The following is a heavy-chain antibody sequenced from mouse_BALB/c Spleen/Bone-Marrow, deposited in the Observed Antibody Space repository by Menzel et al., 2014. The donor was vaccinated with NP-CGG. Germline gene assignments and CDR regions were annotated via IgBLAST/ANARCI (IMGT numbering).Heavy chain of an antibody. CDR2: IDPANGNT. CDR3: AREATYAMDY. J-gene: IGHJ4*01. V-gene: IGHV14-3*02. Sequence: EVMLVGSGAGLVKPGASVKLSRTASGFNIKDTYMHWVKQRPEQGLEWIGRIDPANGNTKSEPKFQGKATITADTTSNTAYLQHSSLTSEDTAVYYCAREATYAMDYWGQGTSVTVSS. CDR1: GFNIKDTY. D-gene: IGHD3-2*02.